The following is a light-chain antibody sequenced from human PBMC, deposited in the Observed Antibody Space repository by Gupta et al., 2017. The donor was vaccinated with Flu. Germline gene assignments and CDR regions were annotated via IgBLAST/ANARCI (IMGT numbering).Light chain of an antibody. CDR3: QQRSNWPSLT. J-gene: IGKJ4*01. CDR2: DAS. Sequence: IVLTQSPATLYISTGERATLSCRASQSVSSYLAWYQQKPGQAPRLLIYDASNRATGIPARFSGSGSGTDFTLTISSLEPEDFAVYYCQQRSNWPSLTFGGGTKVEIK. CDR1: QSVSSY. V-gene: IGKV3-11*01.